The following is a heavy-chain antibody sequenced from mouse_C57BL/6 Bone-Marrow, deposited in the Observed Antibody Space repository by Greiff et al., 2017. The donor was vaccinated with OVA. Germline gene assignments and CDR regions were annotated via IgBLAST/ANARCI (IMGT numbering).Heavy chain of an antibody. D-gene: IGHD1-1*01. Sequence: ESGPGLVKPSQSLSLTCSVTGYSITSGYYWNWIRQFPGNKLEWMGYISYDGSNNYNPSLKNRISITRVTSKNQFFLKLNSVTTEDTATYYCARERYYYGSSYGRIMDYWGQGTSVTVSS. CDR2: ISYDGSN. CDR3: ARERYYYGSSYGRIMDY. CDR1: GYSITSGYY. J-gene: IGHJ4*01. V-gene: IGHV3-6*01.